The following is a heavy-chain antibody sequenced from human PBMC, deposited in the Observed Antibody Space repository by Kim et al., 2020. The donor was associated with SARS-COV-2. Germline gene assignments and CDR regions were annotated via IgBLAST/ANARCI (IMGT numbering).Heavy chain of an antibody. D-gene: IGHD1-1*01. CDR3: AKLGLCDNWKVECNV. CDR2: ISYDGSNK. Sequence: GGSLRLSCAASGFTFSSYGMHWVRQAPGEGLEWVAVISYDGSNKYYADSVKGRFTISRDNSKNTLYLQMNSLRAEDTAVYYCAKLGLCDNWKVECNVWGQGTTVTVSS. CDR1: GFTFSSYG. J-gene: IGHJ6*02. V-gene: IGHV3-30*18.